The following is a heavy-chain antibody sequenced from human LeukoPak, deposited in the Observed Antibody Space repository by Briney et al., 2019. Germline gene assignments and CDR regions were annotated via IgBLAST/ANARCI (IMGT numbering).Heavy chain of an antibody. CDR1: GYTFTDDY. V-gene: IGHV1-2*02. CDR2: INPNSGFS. CDR3: ARGPMNYWYFDL. Sequence: ASVKVSCKASGYTFTDDYMHWVRQAPGEGLEWMGWINPNSGFSKYAQTFQGRVTMTWDTSISTAYMELTRLRSDDAAVYYCARGPMNYWYFDLWGRGPLVTVSS. J-gene: IGHJ2*01.